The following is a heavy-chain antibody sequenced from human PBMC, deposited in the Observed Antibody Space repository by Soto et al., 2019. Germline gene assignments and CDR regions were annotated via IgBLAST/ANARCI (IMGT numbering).Heavy chain of an antibody. J-gene: IGHJ4*02. CDR3: AKERLARGFDY. Sequence: EVQLLESGGGLVQPGGSLRLSCEASGFTFSNYAMNWVRQAPGKGLEWVLGISGGGDNTYYADSVKGRFTISRDNSKNTVFLQMNSLRAEDTAVYYCAKERLARGFDYWGQGTLVTVSS. CDR2: ISGGGDNT. V-gene: IGHV3-23*01. CDR1: GFTFSNYA.